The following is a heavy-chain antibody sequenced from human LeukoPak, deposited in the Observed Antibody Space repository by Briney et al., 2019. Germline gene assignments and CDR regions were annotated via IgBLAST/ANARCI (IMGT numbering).Heavy chain of an antibody. V-gene: IGHV1-69*05. D-gene: IGHD3-22*01. CDR1: GGTFRSYA. CDR2: IIPIFGTA. J-gene: IGHJ4*02. CDR3: ASTQKRAYYYDSSGYPFDY. Sequence: SVKVSCKASGGTFRSYAISWVRQAPGQGLEWMGGIIPIFGTANYAQKFQGRVTITTDESTSTAYMELSSLRSEDTAVYYCASTQKRAYYYDSSGYPFDYWGQGTLVTVSS.